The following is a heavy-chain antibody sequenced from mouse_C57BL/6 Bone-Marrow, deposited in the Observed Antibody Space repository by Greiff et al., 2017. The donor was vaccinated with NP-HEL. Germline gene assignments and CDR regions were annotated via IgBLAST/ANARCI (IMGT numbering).Heavy chain of an antibody. CDR3: TRGCDYGGY. CDR2: IYPGNSDT. J-gene: IGHJ2*01. D-gene: IGHD2-4*01. Sequence: EVQLQQSGTVLARPGASVKMSCKTSGYTFTSYWMHWVKQRPGQGLEWIGDIYPGNSDTSYNQKFKGKAKLTAVTSDSTAYMELSSLTNEDSAVYYCTRGCDYGGYWGQGTTLTVSS. CDR1: GYTFTSYW. V-gene: IGHV1-5*01.